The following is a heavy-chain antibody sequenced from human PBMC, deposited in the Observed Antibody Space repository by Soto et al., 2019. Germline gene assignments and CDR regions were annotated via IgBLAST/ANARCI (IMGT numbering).Heavy chain of an antibody. CDR1: GFTFSSYS. Sequence: EVQLVESGGGLVKPGGSLRLSCAASGFTFSSYSMNWVRQAPGKGLEWVSSISSSSSYIYYADSVKGRFTISRDNAKISLYLQMNSLRAEDTAVYYCAKEAGELSTRSFDYWGQGTLVTVSS. V-gene: IGHV3-21*01. CDR3: AKEAGELSTRSFDY. J-gene: IGHJ4*02. CDR2: ISSSSSYI. D-gene: IGHD3-16*02.